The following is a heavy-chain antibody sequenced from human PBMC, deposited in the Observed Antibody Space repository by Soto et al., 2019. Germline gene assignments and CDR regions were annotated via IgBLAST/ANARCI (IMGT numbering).Heavy chain of an antibody. J-gene: IGHJ6*02. CDR2: IIPIFGTA. V-gene: IGHV1-69*13. CDR3: ARGPQQLVRGAYYYYYGMDV. D-gene: IGHD6-13*01. CDR1: GGTFSSYA. Sequence: ASVKVSCKASGGTFSSYAISWVRQAPGQGLEWMGGIIPIFGTANYAQKFQGRVTITADESTSTAYMELSSLRSEDTAVYYCARGPQQLVRGAYYYYYGMDVWGQGTTVTVSS.